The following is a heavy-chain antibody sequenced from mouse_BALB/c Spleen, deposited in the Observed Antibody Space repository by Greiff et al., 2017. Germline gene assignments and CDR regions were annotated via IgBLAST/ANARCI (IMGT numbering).Heavy chain of an antibody. V-gene: IGHV5-17*02. Sequence: EVNVVESGGGLVQPGGSRKLSCAASGFTFSSFGMHWVRQAPEKGLEWVAYISSGSSTIYYADTVKGRFTISRDNPKNTLFLQMTSLRSEDTAMYYCARRDYRYDGAWFAYWGQGTLVTVSA. D-gene: IGHD2-14*01. J-gene: IGHJ3*01. CDR2: ISSGSSTI. CDR3: ARRDYRYDGAWFAY. CDR1: GFTFSSFG.